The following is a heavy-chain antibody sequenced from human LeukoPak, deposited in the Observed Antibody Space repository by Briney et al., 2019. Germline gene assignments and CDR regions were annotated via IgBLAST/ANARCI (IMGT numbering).Heavy chain of an antibody. V-gene: IGHV3-23*01. J-gene: IGHJ6*04. CDR2: VSGSGGST. D-gene: IGHD3-10*02. Sequence: GGSLRLSCAASGFTFSSYGMSWVRQAPGKGLEWVSAVSGSGGSTYYADSVKGRFTISRDNAKNSLYLQMNSLRAEDTAVYYCAELGITMIGGVWGKGTTVTISS. CDR1: GFTFSSYG. CDR3: AELGITMIGGV.